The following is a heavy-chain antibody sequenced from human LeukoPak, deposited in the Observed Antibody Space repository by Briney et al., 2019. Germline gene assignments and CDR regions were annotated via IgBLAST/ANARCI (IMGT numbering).Heavy chain of an antibody. CDR2: ISYDGSNK. D-gene: IGHD3-9*01. J-gene: IGHJ4*02. Sequence: GGSLRLSCAASGFTFSSYAMHWVRQAPGKGLEWVAVISYDGSNKYYADSVKGRFTISRDNSKNTLYLQMNSLRAEDTAVYYCARGTDILTGPDYWAREPWPPSPQ. V-gene: IGHV3-30*04. CDR3: ARGTDILTGPDY. CDR1: GFTFSSYA.